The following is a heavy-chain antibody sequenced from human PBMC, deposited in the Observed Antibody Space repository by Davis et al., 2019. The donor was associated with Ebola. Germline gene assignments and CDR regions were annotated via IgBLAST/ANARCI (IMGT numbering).Heavy chain of an antibody. J-gene: IGHJ4*02. V-gene: IGHV4-59*12. CDR3: ARSLYYYDSSGYRY. D-gene: IGHD3-22*01. CDR2: IYYSGST. Sequence: SETLSLTCTVSGGSISSYYWSWNRQPPGKGLEWIGYIYYSGSTYYNPSLKSRVTISVDTSKNQFSLKLSSVTAADTAVYYCARSLYYYDSSGYRYWGQGTLVTVSS. CDR1: GGSISSYY.